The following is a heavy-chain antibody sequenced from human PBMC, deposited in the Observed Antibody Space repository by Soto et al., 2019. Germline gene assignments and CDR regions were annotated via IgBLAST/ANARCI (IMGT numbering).Heavy chain of an antibody. Sequence: QVQLVXSXAEVKKPGSSVRVSCKASGDTFTFYSINWVRQAPGLGLEWMGRINPILSMSNYAQRFQGRVTMNADKSTSTSYMELSSLRSEDTAMYYCASSYGSGYRAFDYWGQGALVTVSS. J-gene: IGHJ4*02. CDR3: ASSYGSGYRAFDY. V-gene: IGHV1-69*02. D-gene: IGHD3-10*01. CDR2: INPILSMS. CDR1: GDTFTFYS.